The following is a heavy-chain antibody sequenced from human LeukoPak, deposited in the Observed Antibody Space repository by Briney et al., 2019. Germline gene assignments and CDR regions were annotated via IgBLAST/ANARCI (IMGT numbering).Heavy chain of an antibody. Sequence: PGGSLRLSCAASGFTFSSYGMHWVRQAPGKGLEWVAFIRYDGSNKYYADSVKGRFTISRDNSKNTLYLQMNSLRAEDTAVYYWAKDERAYYYYMDVWGKGTTVTVSS. CDR3: AKDERAYYYYMDV. D-gene: IGHD1-1*01. V-gene: IGHV3-30*02. CDR2: IRYDGSNK. CDR1: GFTFSSYG. J-gene: IGHJ6*03.